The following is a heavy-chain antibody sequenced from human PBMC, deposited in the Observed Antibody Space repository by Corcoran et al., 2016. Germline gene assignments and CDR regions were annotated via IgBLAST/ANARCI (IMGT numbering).Heavy chain of an antibody. V-gene: IGHV3-33*01. CDR2: IWYDGSNK. CDR3: ARDQCSGGSCYSPFDY. CDR1: GFTFSSYG. Sequence: QVQLVESGGGVVQPGRSLRLSCAASGFTFSSYGMHWVRQAPGKGLEWVAVIWYDGSNKDYADSVKGRFTISRDNSKNTLYLQMNSLRAEDTAVYYCARDQCSGGSCYSPFDYWGQGTLVTVSS. D-gene: IGHD2-15*01. J-gene: IGHJ4*02.